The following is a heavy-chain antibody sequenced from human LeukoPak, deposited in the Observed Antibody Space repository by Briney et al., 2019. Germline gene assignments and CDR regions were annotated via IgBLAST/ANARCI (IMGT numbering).Heavy chain of an antibody. Sequence: GGSLRLSCAASGFTFSSYSMNWVRQAPGKGLEWVSSISSSSSYIYYADSVKGRFTISRDNAKNSLYLQMNSLRAEDTAVYYCARDEWELRSYFDYWGQGTLVTVSS. CDR1: GFTFSSYS. D-gene: IGHD1-26*01. J-gene: IGHJ4*02. V-gene: IGHV3-21*01. CDR3: ARDEWELRSYFDY. CDR2: ISSSSSYI.